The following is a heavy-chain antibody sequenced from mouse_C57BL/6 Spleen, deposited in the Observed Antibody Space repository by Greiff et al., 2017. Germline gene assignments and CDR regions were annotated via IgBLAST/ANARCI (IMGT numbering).Heavy chain of an antibody. CDR1: GYTFTDYN. V-gene: IGHV1-22*01. D-gene: IGHD2-3*01. CDR3: ARRTYDGYYAWFAY. Sequence: EVQLQQSGPELVKPGASVKMSCKASGYTFTDYNMHWVKQSHGKSLEWIGYINPNNGGTSYNQKFKGKATLTVNKSSSTAYMELRSLTSEDSAVYYCARRTYDGYYAWFAYWGQGTLVTVSA. CDR2: INPNNGGT. J-gene: IGHJ3*01.